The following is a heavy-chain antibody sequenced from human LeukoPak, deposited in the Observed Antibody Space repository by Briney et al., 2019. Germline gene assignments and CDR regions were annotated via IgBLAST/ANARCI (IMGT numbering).Heavy chain of an antibody. CDR3: ARGGTTRYYYYGMDV. Sequence: SETLSLTCTVSGGSISSYYWSWIRQLPGKGLEWIGYIYYSGSTNYNPSLKSRVTISVDTSKNQFSLKLSSVTAADMAVYYCARGGTTRYYYYGMDVWGQGTTVTVSS. D-gene: IGHD1-1*01. CDR2: IYYSGST. V-gene: IGHV4-59*08. CDR1: GGSISSYY. J-gene: IGHJ6*02.